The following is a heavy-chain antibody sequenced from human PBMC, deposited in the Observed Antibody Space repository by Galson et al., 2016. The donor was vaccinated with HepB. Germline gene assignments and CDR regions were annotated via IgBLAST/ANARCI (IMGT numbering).Heavy chain of an antibody. CDR3: ARMGSGNYLFDY. D-gene: IGHD1-26*01. CDR2: IYWDGDE. CDR1: GFSLSTTGVG. V-gene: IGHV2-5*02. J-gene: IGHJ4*02. Sequence: PALVKPTQTLTLTCIFSGFSLSTTGVGVGWMRQPPGKTLEWLAHIYWDGDERYSPSLKSRLTITQDNSQNRVVLTMTTLDPVDTATYFCARMGSGNYLFDYWGQGILVTVAS.